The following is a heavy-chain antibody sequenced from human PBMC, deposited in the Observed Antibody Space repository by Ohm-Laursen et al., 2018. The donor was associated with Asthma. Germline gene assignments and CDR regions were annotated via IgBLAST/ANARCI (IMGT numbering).Heavy chain of an antibody. J-gene: IGHJ6*02. CDR1: GFSFENYN. CDR3: ARELRRYYSMDV. CDR2: ITSATGTI. D-gene: IGHD4-17*01. Sequence: SLRLSCTVSGFSFENYNMNWVRQAPGKGLEWISYITSATGTIYYADSVKGRFTISRDNAKNSLYLQMNSLRDEDTAVYYCARELRRYYSMDVWGQGTTVTVSS. V-gene: IGHV3-48*02.